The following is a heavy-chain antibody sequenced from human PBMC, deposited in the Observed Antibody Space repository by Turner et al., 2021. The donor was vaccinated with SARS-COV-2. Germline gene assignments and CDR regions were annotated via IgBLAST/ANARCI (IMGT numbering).Heavy chain of an antibody. CDR2: IHYSGST. CDR1: GGFISGDY. J-gene: IGHJ5*02. V-gene: IGHV4-59*01. CDR3: ARAHYPGSLFRFDP. D-gene: IGHD2-21*01. Sequence: QVQLQESGQGLVKPSETLSLICSVSGGFISGDYWSWIRQPPGKGLEWIGNIHYSGSTNYNPSLKSRVTVSVDTSKNQFSLKLSSVTAADTAVYYCARAHYPGSLFRFDPWGQVTLVTVSS.